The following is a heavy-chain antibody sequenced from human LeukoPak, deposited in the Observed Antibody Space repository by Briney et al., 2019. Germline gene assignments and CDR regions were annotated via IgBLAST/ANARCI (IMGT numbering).Heavy chain of an antibody. V-gene: IGHV3-9*01. CDR1: GFTFDDFA. J-gene: IGHJ4*02. D-gene: IGHD1-26*01. Sequence: GGSLRLSCAASGFTFDDFAMHWVRQAPGKGLEWVSGISWDSGSIDYAHSVKGRFTISRDNAKNSLYLQMNSLTPEDTALYYCARGTGRYWTFFDFWGQGALVSVSS. CDR3: ARGTGRYWTFFDF. CDR2: ISWDSGSI.